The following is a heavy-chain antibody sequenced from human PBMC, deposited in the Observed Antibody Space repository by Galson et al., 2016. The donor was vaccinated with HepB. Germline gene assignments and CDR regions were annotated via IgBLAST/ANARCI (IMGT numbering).Heavy chain of an antibody. J-gene: IGHJ4*02. CDR3: AKERLVRRIFDH. V-gene: IGHV3-23*01. Sequence: SLRLSCAASGFVFSNFGLRWVRQAPGKGLEWVASISTRRTTYYSDSVQGRFTISRDNSNNTLYLQMNGLRAEDTAVYYCAKERLVRRIFDHWGQETLLTVSS. CDR2: ISTRRTT. D-gene: IGHD1-1*01. CDR1: GFVFSNFG.